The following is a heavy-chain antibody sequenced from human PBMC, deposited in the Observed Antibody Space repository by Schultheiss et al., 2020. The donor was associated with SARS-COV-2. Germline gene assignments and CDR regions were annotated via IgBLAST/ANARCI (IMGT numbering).Heavy chain of an antibody. V-gene: IGHV4-34*01. J-gene: IGHJ4*02. D-gene: IGHD3-22*01. CDR3: ARGGDSSGPFDY. CDR2: INHSGST. Sequence: SETLSLTCAVYGGSFSGNNWSWIRQPPGKGLEWIGEINHSGSTYYNPSLKSRVTISVDTSKNQFSLKLSSVTAADTAVYYCARGGDSSGPFDYWGQGTLVTVSS. CDR1: GGSFSGNN.